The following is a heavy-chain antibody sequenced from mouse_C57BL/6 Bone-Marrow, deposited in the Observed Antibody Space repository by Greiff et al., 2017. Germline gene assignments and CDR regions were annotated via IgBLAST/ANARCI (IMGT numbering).Heavy chain of an antibody. V-gene: IGHV5-4*03. CDR2: ISDGGSYT. CDR1: GFTFSSYA. Sequence: EVKLVESGGGLVKPGGSLKLSCAASGFTFSSYAMSWVRQTPGKRLEWVATISDGGSYTYYPDNRKGRFTISRDNAKNNLYLQMSHLKSEDTAMYYCARSTTVGDAMDYWGQGTSVTVSS. CDR3: ARSTTVGDAMDY. J-gene: IGHJ4*01. D-gene: IGHD1-1*01.